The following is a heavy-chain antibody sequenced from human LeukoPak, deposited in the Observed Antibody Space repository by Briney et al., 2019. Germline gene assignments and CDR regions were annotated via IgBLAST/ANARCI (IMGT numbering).Heavy chain of an antibody. D-gene: IGHD1-26*01. CDR2: IIPIFGTA. J-gene: IGHJ4*02. CDR3: ASLVRGYFDY. V-gene: IGHV1-69*05. Sequence: SVKVSCKASGGTFSSYAISWVRQAPGQGLEWMGGIIPIFGTANYAQKFQGRVTITTDESTSTAYMELSGLRSEDTAVYYCASLVRGYFDYWGQGTLVTVSS. CDR1: GGTFSSYA.